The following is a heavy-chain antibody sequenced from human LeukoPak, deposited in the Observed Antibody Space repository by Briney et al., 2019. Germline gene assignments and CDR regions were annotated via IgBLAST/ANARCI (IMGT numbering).Heavy chain of an antibody. CDR1: GGSISSGGYY. D-gene: IGHD3-9*01. Sequence: SQTLSLTCTVSGGSISSGGYYWSWIRQPPGKGLEWIGYIYHSGSTYYNPSLKSRVTISLDMSKNHFSLKLSSVTAADTAVYYCARDLSGYPPHDAFDIWGQGTMVTVSS. V-gene: IGHV4-30-2*01. CDR2: IYHSGST. J-gene: IGHJ3*02. CDR3: ARDLSGYPPHDAFDI.